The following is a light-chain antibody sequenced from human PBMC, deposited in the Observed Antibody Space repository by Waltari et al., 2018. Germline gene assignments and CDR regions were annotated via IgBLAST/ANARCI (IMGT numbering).Light chain of an antibody. CDR3: QSYDKTLSGLVV. CDR1: SSNLGACSE. CDR2: ANK. Sequence: QSVLTQPPSVAGAPGHPVTVSCTGTSSNLGACSEIHWYPQIPGAAPKLLIYANKNRPSGVHDRFSGSKSGSSASLAIAWLQAEDEADYYCQSYDKTLSGLVVFGGGTKLTVL. J-gene: IGLJ2*01. V-gene: IGLV1-40*01.